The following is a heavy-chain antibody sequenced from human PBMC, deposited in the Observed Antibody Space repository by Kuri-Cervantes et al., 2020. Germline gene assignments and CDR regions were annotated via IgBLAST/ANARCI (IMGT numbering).Heavy chain of an antibody. CDR2: IWYDGSTK. Sequence: GESLKISCAASGFTFSSYGMHWVRQAPGKGLEWVALIWYDGSTKYYADSVKGRFTISRDNAKNSLYLQMNSLRDEDTAVYYCARDNPRWVYRDAFDIWGQGTMVTVSS. V-gene: IGHV3-33*01. D-gene: IGHD3-16*02. CDR3: ARDNPRWVYRDAFDI. CDR1: GFTFSSYG. J-gene: IGHJ3*02.